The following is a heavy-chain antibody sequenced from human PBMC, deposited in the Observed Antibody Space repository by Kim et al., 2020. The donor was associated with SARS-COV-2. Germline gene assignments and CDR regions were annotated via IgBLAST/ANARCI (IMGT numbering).Heavy chain of an antibody. V-gene: IGHV4-39*01. D-gene: IGHD2-15*01. J-gene: IGHJ3*02. CDR2: IYYSGST. CDR1: GVSISSSSYY. Sequence: SETLSLTCTVSGVSISSSSYYWGWIRQPPGKGLEWIGSIYYSGSTYYNPSLKSRVTISVDTSKNQFSLKLSSVTAADTAVYYCARHKGSGGRQAFDIWGQGTMVTVSS. CDR3: ARHKGSGGRQAFDI.